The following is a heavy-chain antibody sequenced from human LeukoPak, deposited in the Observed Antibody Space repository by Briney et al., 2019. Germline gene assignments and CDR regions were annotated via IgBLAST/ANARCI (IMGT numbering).Heavy chain of an antibody. CDR1: GYTFTSYD. D-gene: IGHD6-13*01. CDR2: MNPHSCNT. V-gene: IGHV1-8*01. J-gene: IGHJ5*02. CDR3: ARASRVAAASRWFDP. Sequence: SVKVSHQASGYTFTSYDINLVRQAPGQGLEWTGWMNPHSCNTGYAQKSQGRVTMTRNTSISTAYMELSSLRSEDTAVYYCARASRVAAASRWFDPWGQGTLVTVSS.